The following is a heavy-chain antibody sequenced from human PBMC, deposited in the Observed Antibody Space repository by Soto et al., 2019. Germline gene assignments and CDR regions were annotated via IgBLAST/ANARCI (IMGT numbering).Heavy chain of an antibody. CDR2: IIPIFGTA. CDR3: ARGNIAAAGIYYYGMDV. D-gene: IGHD6-13*01. J-gene: IGHJ6*02. V-gene: IGHV1-69*13. CDR1: GGTFSSYA. Sequence: SVKVSCKASGGTFSSYAISWVRQAPGQGLEWMGGIIPIFGTANYAQKFQGRVTITADESTSTAYMELSSLRSEDTAVYYCARGNIAAAGIYYYGMDVWGQGTTVTVSS.